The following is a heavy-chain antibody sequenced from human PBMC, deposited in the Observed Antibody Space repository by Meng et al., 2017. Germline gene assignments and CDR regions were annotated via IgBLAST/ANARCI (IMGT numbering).Heavy chain of an antibody. CDR2: MNPNSGNT. J-gene: IGHJ5*02. V-gene: IGHV1-8*01. CDR1: GYTFTSYD. D-gene: IGHD6-13*01. Sequence: QVQRVEAGAEVQEPGATGKVSYKASGYTFTSYDINWVRQATGQGLEWMGWMNPNSGNTGYAQKFQGRVTMTRNTSISTAYMELSSLRSEDTAVYYCARGSSSWITNWFDPWGQETLVTVSS. CDR3: ARGSSSWITNWFDP.